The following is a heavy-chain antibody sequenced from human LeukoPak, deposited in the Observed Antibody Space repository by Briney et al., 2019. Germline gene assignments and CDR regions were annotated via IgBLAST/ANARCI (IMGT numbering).Heavy chain of an antibody. CDR2: ISGSGGST. V-gene: IGHV3-23*01. Sequence: GGSLRLSCAASGFTFSSYGMSWVRQAPGKGLEWVSAISGSGGSTYYADSVKGRFTISRDNSKNTLYLQMNSLRAEDTAVYYCAKGGALSTHDSSSWFNYYYYYMDVWGKGTTVTISS. CDR1: GFTFSSYG. CDR3: AKGGALSTHDSSSWFNYYYYYMDV. D-gene: IGHD6-13*01. J-gene: IGHJ6*03.